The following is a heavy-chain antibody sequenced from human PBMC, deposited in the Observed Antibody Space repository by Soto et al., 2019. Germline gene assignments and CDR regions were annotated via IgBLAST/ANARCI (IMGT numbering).Heavy chain of an antibody. J-gene: IGHJ4*02. V-gene: IGHV3-23*01. D-gene: IGHD3-22*01. CDR3: ATQHYDSSGYYPFDY. Sequence: GGSLRLSCAASGFTFSSYAMSWVRQAPGKGLEWVSAISGSGGSTYYADSVKGRFTISRDNSKNTLYLQMNSLRAEDTAVYYCATQHYDSSGYYPFDYWGQGTLVTVSS. CDR1: GFTFSSYA. CDR2: ISGSGGST.